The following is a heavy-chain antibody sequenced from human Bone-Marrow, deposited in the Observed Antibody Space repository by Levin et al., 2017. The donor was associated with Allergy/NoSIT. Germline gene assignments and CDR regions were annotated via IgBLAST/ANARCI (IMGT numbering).Heavy chain of an antibody. Sequence: GGSLRLSCALSGFTVYNNYMSWVRQAPGKGLEWVSLIYSGGTTQYADSVKGRFTISRDSSKNTLYLQMNSLTPEDTAMYYCARNVPLTANGYWGQGTLVTVSS. CDR2: IYSGGTT. CDR1: GFTVYNNY. V-gene: IGHV3-66*01. D-gene: IGHD2-8*01. J-gene: IGHJ4*02. CDR3: ARNVPLTANGY.